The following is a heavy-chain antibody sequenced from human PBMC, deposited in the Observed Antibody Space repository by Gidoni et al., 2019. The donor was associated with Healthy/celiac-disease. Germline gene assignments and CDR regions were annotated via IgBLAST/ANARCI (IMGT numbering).Heavy chain of an antibody. D-gene: IGHD2-8*02. J-gene: IGHJ3*02. Sequence: EVQLVESGGGLVQPGGSLRLSCAASGFTFSCYWMRWVRQAPGKGLEWVANIKQDGREKYYVDYVKGRFTISRDNAKNSLYLQMNSLRAEETAVYYCARRGGYCTGGVCPLDDAFDIWGQGTMVTVSS. CDR1: GFTFSCYW. CDR2: IKQDGREK. V-gene: IGHV3-7*04. CDR3: ARRGGYCTGGVCPLDDAFDI.